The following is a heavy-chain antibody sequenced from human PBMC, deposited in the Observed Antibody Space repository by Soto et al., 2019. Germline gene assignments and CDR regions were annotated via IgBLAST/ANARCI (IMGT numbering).Heavy chain of an antibody. CDR1: VGSINSYY. CDR2: IHYSGST. D-gene: IGHD6-6*01. J-gene: IGHJ5*02. Sequence: PSETLSLTCTVSVGSINSYYWGWIRQPPGKGLEWIGYIHYSGSTNYNPSLKSRVTISVDTPKNQFSLKVNSMTAADTAVYYCARGGLAARKGRWFDPWGQGTLVTVSS. CDR3: ARGGLAARKGRWFDP. V-gene: IGHV4-59*01.